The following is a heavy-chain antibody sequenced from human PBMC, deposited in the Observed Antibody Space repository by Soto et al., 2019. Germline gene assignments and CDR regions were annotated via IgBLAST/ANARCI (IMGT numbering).Heavy chain of an antibody. CDR1: GFTFSSYS. CDR3: ARDFRRDGYNSGPSY. J-gene: IGHJ4*02. Sequence: GGSLRLSCAASGFTFSSYSMNWVRQAPGKGLEWVSYISSSSSTIYYADSVKGRFTVSRDNAKNSLYLQMNSLRDEDTAVYYCARDFRRDGYNSGPSYWGQGPLVTVSS. CDR2: ISSSSSTI. V-gene: IGHV3-48*02. D-gene: IGHD5-12*01.